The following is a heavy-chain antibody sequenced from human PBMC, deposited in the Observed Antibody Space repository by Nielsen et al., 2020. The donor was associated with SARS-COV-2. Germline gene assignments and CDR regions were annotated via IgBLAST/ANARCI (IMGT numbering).Heavy chain of an antibody. CDR3: AKQFAKSDFDYVYNS. V-gene: IGHV3-23*01. D-gene: IGHD5-12*01. CDR2: ISNDGGST. Sequence: GGSLRLSCAASGFAFSHFAMSWVRHHPGKGLQWVSHISNDGGSTYYAHSVKGRFIISRDNSKDTLYLQMRGLRPEDTAVYYCAKQFAKSDFDYVYNSWGQGTLVTVSS. J-gene: IGHJ4*02. CDR1: GFAFSHFA.